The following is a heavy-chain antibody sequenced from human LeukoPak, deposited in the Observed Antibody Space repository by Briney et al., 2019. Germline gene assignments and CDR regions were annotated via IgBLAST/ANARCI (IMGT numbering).Heavy chain of an antibody. CDR3: ASWEGYCSSTSCSPMDV. J-gene: IGHJ6*03. D-gene: IGHD2-2*01. CDR2: INPNSGGT. Sequence: ASVRVSCKASGYTFTGYYMHWVRQAPGQGREWMGWINPNSGGTNYAQKFQGRVTMTRDTSISTAYMELSRLRSDDTAVYYCASWEGYCSSTSCSPMDVWGKGTTVTVSS. V-gene: IGHV1-2*02. CDR1: GYTFTGYY.